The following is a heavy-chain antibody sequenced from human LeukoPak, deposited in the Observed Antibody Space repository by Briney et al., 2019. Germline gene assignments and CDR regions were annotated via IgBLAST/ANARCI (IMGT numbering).Heavy chain of an antibody. Sequence: SGPTLVNPTQTLTLTCTFTGFSLSTSGVGVGWIRQPPGKALEWLALIYWDDDKRYSPSLKSRLTITKDTSKNQVVLTMTNMDPVDTATYYCAHSSFWQQLVPVPFDYWGQGTLVTVSS. J-gene: IGHJ4*02. V-gene: IGHV2-5*02. D-gene: IGHD6-13*01. CDR3: AHSSFWQQLVPVPFDY. CDR1: GFSLSTSGVG. CDR2: IYWDDDK.